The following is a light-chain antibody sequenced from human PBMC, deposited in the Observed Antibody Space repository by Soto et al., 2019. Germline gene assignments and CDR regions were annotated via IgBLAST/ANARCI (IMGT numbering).Light chain of an antibody. CDR2: DDR. CDR1: NIGSKN. J-gene: IGLJ3*02. CDR3: QVWDSSTDHWV. V-gene: IGLV3-21*02. Sequence: SYVLTQPPSVSVAPEQTARIPCGGNNIGSKNVHWYQQRPGQAPVLVVYDDRDRPSGIPERFSGSNSGNTATLTISRVEAGDEADYYCQVWDSSTDHWVFGGGTKLTVL.